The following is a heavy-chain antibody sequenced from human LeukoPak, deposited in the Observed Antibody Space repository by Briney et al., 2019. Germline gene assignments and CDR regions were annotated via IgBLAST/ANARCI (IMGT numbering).Heavy chain of an antibody. CDR3: ARERLRYSSLYYYGMDV. CDR2: IGGGRSGA. D-gene: IGHD6-13*01. Sequence: GGSLRLSCAASGFTFDNHAMSWVRQAPGKGLEWVSGIGGGRSGAYYADSVKGRFTISRDNSKNTLYLQMNSLRAEDTAVYYCARERLRYSSLYYYGMDVWGQGTTVTVSS. V-gene: IGHV3-23*01. CDR1: GFTFDNHA. J-gene: IGHJ6*02.